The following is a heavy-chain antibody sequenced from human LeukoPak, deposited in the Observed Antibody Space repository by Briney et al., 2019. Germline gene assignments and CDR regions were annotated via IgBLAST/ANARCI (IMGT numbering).Heavy chain of an antibody. CDR1: GFTFSNYA. CDR3: ARDPYSGKYAGRYFDY. V-gene: IGHV3-23*01. D-gene: IGHD1-26*01. Sequence: GGSLRLSCAASGFTFSNYAMTWVRQAPGKGLEWVSAISDSGSTTFYADSVEGRFTISRDNSKNTLYVQMNNLRAEDTAVYYCARDPYSGKYAGRYFDYWGQGTLVTVSS. CDR2: ISDSGSTT. J-gene: IGHJ4*02.